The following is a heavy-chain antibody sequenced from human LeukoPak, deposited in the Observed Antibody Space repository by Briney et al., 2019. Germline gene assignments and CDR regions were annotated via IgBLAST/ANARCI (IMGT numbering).Heavy chain of an antibody. CDR1: GFTFSSYS. J-gene: IGHJ6*02. CDR2: ISSSSSTI. Sequence: PGGSLRLSCAASGFTFSSYSMNWVRQAPGKGLEWVSYISSSSSTIYYADSVKGRFTIYRDNAKNSLYLQMNSLRAEDTAVYYCARDLGLLWFGDLLPHDYYYYGMDVWGQGTTVTVSS. D-gene: IGHD3-10*01. CDR3: ARDLGLLWFGDLLPHDYYYYGMDV. V-gene: IGHV3-48*04.